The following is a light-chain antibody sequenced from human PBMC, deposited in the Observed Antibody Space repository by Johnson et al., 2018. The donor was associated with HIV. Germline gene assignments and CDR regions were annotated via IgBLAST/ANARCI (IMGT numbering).Light chain of an antibody. CDR1: SSNIGINS. CDR2: ENY. Sequence: QSVLTQPPSVSAAQGQKVTISCSGSSSNIGINSVSWYQQFPGAAPKLLIFENYKRPSGIPDRFSGSRSGTSATLAITGLQTGDEDDYYCGAWDSRLIVDVFATGTKVPLL. CDR3: GAWDSRLIVDV. V-gene: IGLV1-51*02. J-gene: IGLJ1*01.